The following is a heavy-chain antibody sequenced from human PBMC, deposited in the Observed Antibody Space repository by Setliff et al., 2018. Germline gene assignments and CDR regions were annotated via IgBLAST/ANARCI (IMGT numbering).Heavy chain of an antibody. J-gene: IGHJ4*02. CDR3: ARSAVPGTGWYDY. CDR2: MSRDSIHI. CDR1: GFTFSTYT. Sequence: PGGSLRLSCAASGFTFSTYTMNWVRQAPGKGLEWVASMSRDSIHIYHADSVKGRFTISRDNAKNSLYLQMSSLRAEDMAVYYCARSAVPGTGWYDYWGQGSLVTVSS. V-gene: IGHV3-21*01. D-gene: IGHD6-19*01.